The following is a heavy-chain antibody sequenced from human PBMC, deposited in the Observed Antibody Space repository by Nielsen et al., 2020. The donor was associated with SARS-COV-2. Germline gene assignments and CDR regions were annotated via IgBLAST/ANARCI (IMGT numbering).Heavy chain of an antibody. D-gene: IGHD6-19*01. CDR3: AREFIPTIAVAGTEDFDY. CDR2: INPSGGST. V-gene: IGHV1-46*01. J-gene: IGHJ4*02. Sequence: ASVKVSCKASGYTFTSYYMHWVRQAPGQGLEWMGIINPSGGSTSYAQKFQGRVTMTRDTSTSTVYMELSSLRSEDTAVYYCAREFIPTIAVAGTEDFDYWGQGTLVTVSS. CDR1: GYTFTSYY.